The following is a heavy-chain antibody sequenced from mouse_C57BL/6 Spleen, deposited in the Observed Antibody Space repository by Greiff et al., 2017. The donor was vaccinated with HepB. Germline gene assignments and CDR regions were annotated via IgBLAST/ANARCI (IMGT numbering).Heavy chain of an antibody. D-gene: IGHD1-1*01. Sequence: VKLVESGPELVKPGASVKISCKASGYAFSSSWMNWVKQRPGKGLEWIGRIYPGDGDTNYNGKFKGKATLTADKSSSTAYMQLSSLTSEDSAVYFCARWGYYGSSYAMNYWGQGTSVTVSS. J-gene: IGHJ4*01. V-gene: IGHV1-82*01. CDR1: GYAFSSSW. CDR2: IYPGDGDT. CDR3: ARWGYYGSSYAMNY.